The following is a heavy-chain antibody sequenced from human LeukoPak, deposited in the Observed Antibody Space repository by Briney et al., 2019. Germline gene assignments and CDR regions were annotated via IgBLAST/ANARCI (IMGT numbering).Heavy chain of an antibody. CDR1: GFIFSSYS. J-gene: IGHJ4*02. V-gene: IGHV3-21*01. CDR2: ISSSSSSYI. CDR3: ARGGEPVGFDY. Sequence: KSGGSLRLSCAASGFIFSSYSMNWVRQAPGKGLEWVSSISSSSSSYIYYADSVKGRFTISRDNAKNSLSLQMNSLRAEDTAVYYCARGGEPVGFDYWGQGTLVTVSS. D-gene: IGHD1-26*01.